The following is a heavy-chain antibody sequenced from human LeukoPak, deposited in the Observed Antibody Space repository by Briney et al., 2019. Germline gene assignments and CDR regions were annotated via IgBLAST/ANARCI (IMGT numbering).Heavy chain of an antibody. CDR2: ITGSGDDA. CDR3: ARDLLSMWSYYGMDV. V-gene: IGHV3-23*01. D-gene: IGHD2-21*01. CDR1: GFTFSNYG. J-gene: IGHJ6*02. Sequence: GGSLRLSCAASGFTFSNYGMSWLRQAPGKGLEWVSAITGSGDDAYYADSVHGRFTMSRDNSKSTLYLQMSSLRVEDTAVYYCARDLLSMWSYYGMDVWGQGTTVTVSS.